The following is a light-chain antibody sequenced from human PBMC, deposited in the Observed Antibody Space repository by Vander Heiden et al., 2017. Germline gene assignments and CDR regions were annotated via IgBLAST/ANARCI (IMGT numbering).Light chain of an antibody. CDR2: DAS. J-gene: IGKJ3*01. Sequence: EIVLTQSPATLSLSPGERATLSCRASQSVSNYLAWYQQKPGQAPRLLIYDASNRATGIPARFSGSGSGTDFTLTISSLEPEDFAVYYCQQPSTWPSFTFGHRTKVDIK. CDR3: QQPSTWPSFT. CDR1: QSVSNY. V-gene: IGKV3-11*01.